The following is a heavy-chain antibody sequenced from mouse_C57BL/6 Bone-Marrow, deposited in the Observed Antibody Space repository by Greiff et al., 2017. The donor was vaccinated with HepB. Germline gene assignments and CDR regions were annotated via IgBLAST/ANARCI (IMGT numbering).Heavy chain of an antibody. CDR3: ARPVVEYYFDY. J-gene: IGHJ2*01. CDR1: GYTFTDYY. CDR2: IDPEDGET. V-gene: IGHV14-2*01. Sequence: VQLQQSGAELVKPGASVKISCKASGYTFTDYYMHWVKQRTEQGLEWIGRIDPEDGETKYAPKFQGKATITADTSSNTAYLQLSSLTSEDTAVYYCARPVVEYYFDYWGEGTTLTVSS. D-gene: IGHD1-1*01.